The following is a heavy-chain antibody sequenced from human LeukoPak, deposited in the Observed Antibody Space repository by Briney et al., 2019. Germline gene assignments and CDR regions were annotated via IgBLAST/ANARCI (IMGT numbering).Heavy chain of an antibody. J-gene: IGHJ6*03. CDR1: GGSISNYY. Sequence: SETLSLTCTVSGGSISNYYWSWIRQPPGRGLEWIAYINYSGSTNYNPSLKSRVTISVGTSKNQFSLKLSSVTAADTAVYYCARTTEAHSWRTRYYDYYMDVWGKGTTVTVSS. CDR2: INYSGST. D-gene: IGHD6-13*01. V-gene: IGHV4-59*01. CDR3: ARTTEAHSWRTRYYDYYMDV.